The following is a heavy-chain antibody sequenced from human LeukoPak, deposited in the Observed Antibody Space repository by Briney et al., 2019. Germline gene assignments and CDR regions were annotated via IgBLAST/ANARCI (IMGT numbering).Heavy chain of an antibody. CDR2: ISSSSSTI. D-gene: IGHD3-3*01. J-gene: IGHJ4*02. V-gene: IGHV3-48*01. CDR3: ARAPREWLLGYYFDY. CDR1: GFTLSIYS. Sequence: GGSLRLSCAASGFTLSIYSMSWVRQAPGKGLEWVSSISSSSSTIYYADSVKGRFTISRDNAKNSLYLQMNSLRAEDTAVYYCARAPREWLLGYYFDYWGQGTLVTVSS.